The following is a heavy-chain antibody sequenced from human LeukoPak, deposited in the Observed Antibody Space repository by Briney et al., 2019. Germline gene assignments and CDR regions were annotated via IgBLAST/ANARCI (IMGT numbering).Heavy chain of an antibody. CDR2: ISNDGTYK. Sequence: GGSLRLSCAASGFTFSSYAMHWVRQAPDKGLEYVAVISNDGTYKYYGASVKGRFTISRDNFKNTLYLQMDSLRSEDTAVYSCTRKSGGSQRKMDDWFDPWGQGTLVIVSS. V-gene: IGHV3-30*04. CDR1: GFTFSSYA. CDR3: TRKSGGSQRKMDDWFDP. J-gene: IGHJ5*02. D-gene: IGHD3-10*01.